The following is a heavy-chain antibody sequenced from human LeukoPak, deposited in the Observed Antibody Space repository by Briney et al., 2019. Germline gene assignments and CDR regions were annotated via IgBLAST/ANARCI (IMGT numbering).Heavy chain of an antibody. Sequence: GASVRVSCKASGGTFSSYAISWVRQAPGQGLEWMGGIIPIFGTANYAQKFQGRVTITTDESTSTAYMELSSLRSEDTAVYYCVRGPYCSSTSCPNNWFDPWGQGTLVTVSS. J-gene: IGHJ5*02. CDR2: IIPIFGTA. D-gene: IGHD2-2*01. CDR3: VRGPYCSSTSCPNNWFDP. V-gene: IGHV1-69*05. CDR1: GGTFSSYA.